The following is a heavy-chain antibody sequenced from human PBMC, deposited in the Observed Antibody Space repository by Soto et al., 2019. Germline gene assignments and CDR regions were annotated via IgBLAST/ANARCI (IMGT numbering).Heavy chain of an antibody. CDR1: GYTFTSYE. V-gene: IGHV1-8*01. D-gene: IGHD2-8*01. CDR2: MNPNSGNT. CDR3: AKTGLGYCTNGVCYADAFDI. Sequence: ASVKVSCKASGYTFTSYEIYWVRQATGQGLEWMGWMNPNSGNTGYAQKFQGRVTMTRNTSISTAYMELSSLRSEDTAVYYCAKTGLGYCTNGVCYADAFDIWGQGTMVTVSS. J-gene: IGHJ3*02.